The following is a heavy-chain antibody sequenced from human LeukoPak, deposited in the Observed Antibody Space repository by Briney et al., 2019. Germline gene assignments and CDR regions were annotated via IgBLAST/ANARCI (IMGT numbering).Heavy chain of an antibody. CDR1: GFDYSSYE. V-gene: IGHV3-48*03. J-gene: IGHJ3*01. CDR2: ISSSGRNI. D-gene: IGHD3-10*01. CDR3: ARGDGWFGELVV. Sequence: PGGSVRLSCAASGFDYSSYEMHWVRQAPGKGLEGVSYISSSGRNIHYADSVKGRFTISRDNAKNSLYLQMNSLRAEDTAVYYCARGDGWFGELVVWGQGTMVTVSS.